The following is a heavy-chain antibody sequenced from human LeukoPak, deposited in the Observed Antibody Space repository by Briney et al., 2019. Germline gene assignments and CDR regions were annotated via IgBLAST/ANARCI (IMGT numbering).Heavy chain of an antibody. Sequence: GGSLRLSCAASGFNFSSYSMNWVRQAPGKGLEWISYISSSSSTIYYADSVKGRFTISRDNAKNSLYLQMNSLRAEDTAVYYCARDIVVVTADYWGQGTLVTVSS. D-gene: IGHD2-21*02. CDR3: ARDIVVVTADY. V-gene: IGHV3-48*04. CDR1: GFNFSSYS. CDR2: ISSSSSTI. J-gene: IGHJ4*02.